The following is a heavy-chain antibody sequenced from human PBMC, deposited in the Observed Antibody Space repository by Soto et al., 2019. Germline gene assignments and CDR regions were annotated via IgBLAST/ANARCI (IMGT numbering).Heavy chain of an antibody. Sequence: GGSLRLSCTASGSTFRTYGMNWVRQAPGKGPEWVSSISNSGDYIYYADSVQGRFTISRDNAKNSLYLQMNSLRAEDTAVYFCARDESAGSSIRYWGQGTLVTVSS. J-gene: IGHJ4*02. V-gene: IGHV3-21*01. CDR1: GSTFRTYG. CDR3: ARDESAGSSIRY. D-gene: IGHD2-2*01. CDR2: ISNSGDYI.